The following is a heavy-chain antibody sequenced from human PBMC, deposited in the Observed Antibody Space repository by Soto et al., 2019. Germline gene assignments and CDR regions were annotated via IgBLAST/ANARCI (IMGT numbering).Heavy chain of an antibody. D-gene: IGHD6-19*01. Sequence: QVQLVESGGGMVQPGRSLRLSCAASGFTFSSYGMHWVRQAPGKGLEWVAVISYDGSNKYYADSVKGRFTISRDNSKNTLYLQMNSLRAEDTAVYYCARSSGWTGLDAFDIWGQGTMVTVSS. V-gene: IGHV3-30*03. CDR3: ARSSGWTGLDAFDI. J-gene: IGHJ3*02. CDR1: GFTFSSYG. CDR2: ISYDGSNK.